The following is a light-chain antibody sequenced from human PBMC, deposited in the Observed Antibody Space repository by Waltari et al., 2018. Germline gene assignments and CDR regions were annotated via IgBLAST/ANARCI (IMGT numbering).Light chain of an antibody. CDR1: QSILTY. V-gene: IGKV1-39*01. Sequence: DIQMTQSPSSLSASVGDTVTITCRASQSILTYLNWYQHKPGRAPKLLIYGASNLQGGVPSRFTGSGSGTDLTLTITSLHPEDFATYYCQQPYDTPWAFGPGTKLQIK. CDR3: QQPYDTPWA. J-gene: IGKJ1*01. CDR2: GAS.